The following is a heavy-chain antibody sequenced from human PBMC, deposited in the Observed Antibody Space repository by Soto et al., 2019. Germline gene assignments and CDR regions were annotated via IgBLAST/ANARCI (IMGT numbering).Heavy chain of an antibody. CDR2: IYYSGST. D-gene: IGHD3-3*01. CDR3: ARPGGVVDITGLLY. V-gene: IGHV4-39*01. J-gene: IGHJ4*02. CDR1: GGSISSSSYC. Sequence: SETLSLTCTVSGGSISSSSYCWGWIRQPPGKGLEWIGSIYYSGSTYYNPSLKSRVTISVDTSKNQFSLKLSSVTAADTAVYYCARPGGVVDITGLLYWGQGTLVTVSS.